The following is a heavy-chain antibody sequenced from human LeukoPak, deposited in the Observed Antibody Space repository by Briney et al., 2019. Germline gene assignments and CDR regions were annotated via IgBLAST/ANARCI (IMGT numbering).Heavy chain of an antibody. Sequence: GGSLRLSCAASGFTFSTYGMHWVRQAPGKGLEWVAFIQYDGSNKYYADSVKGRFTVSRDNSKNTLYLQMNSLRAEDTAVYYCARDVGWGQGTLVTVSS. CDR2: IQYDGSNK. CDR1: GFTFSTYG. CDR3: ARDVG. V-gene: IGHV3-30*02. D-gene: IGHD3-16*01. J-gene: IGHJ4*02.